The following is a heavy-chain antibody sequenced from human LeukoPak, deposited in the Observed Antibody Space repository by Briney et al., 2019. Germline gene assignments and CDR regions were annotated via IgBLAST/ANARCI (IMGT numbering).Heavy chain of an antibody. CDR1: GGSFSGYY. J-gene: IGHJ6*03. D-gene: IGHD3-9*01. CDR3: ARGHILTGYYYYYYMDV. CDR2: INHSGST. Sequence: SETLSLTCAVYGGSFSGYYWSWIRPPPGKGLEWIGEINHSGSTNYNPSLKSRVTISVDTSKNQFSLKLSSVTAADTAVYYCARGHILTGYYYYYYMDVWGKGTTVTVSS. V-gene: IGHV4-34*01.